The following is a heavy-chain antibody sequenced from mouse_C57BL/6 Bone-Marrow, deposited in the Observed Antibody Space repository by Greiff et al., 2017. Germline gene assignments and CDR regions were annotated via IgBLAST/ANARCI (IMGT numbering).Heavy chain of an antibody. V-gene: IGHV1-85*01. D-gene: IGHD1-1*01. J-gene: IGHJ1*03. CDR3: ARLEFDGSSGYWFFDD. CDR2: IYPRDGST. Sequence: QVQLQQSGPELVKPGASVKLSCKASGYTFTSYEINWVKQRPGQGLEWIGWIYPRDGSTKYNEKFKGKATLTVDTSSSTAYMELHSLTSEDSAVYFCARLEFDGSSGYWFFDDWGTGTTVTVSS. CDR1: GYTFTSYE.